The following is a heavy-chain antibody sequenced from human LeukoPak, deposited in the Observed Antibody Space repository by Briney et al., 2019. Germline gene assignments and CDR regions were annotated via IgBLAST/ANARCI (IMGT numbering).Heavy chain of an antibody. CDR1: GFTFSSYT. J-gene: IGHJ3*02. Sequence: GGALRLSCAASGFTFSSYTMNWVRQAPGEGLEWVSSICSISTFIYYAHSVKGRFTISRDNAKNSLYLKMNSLRADATAVYYCARVSRNIEVVVAATDIEVFTIWGQGTTVTVSS. CDR2: ICSISTFI. CDR3: ARVSRNIEVVVAATDIEVFTI. V-gene: IGHV3-21*01. D-gene: IGHD2-15*01.